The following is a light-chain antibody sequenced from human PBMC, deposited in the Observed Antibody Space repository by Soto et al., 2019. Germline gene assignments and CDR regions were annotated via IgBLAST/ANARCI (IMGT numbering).Light chain of an antibody. J-gene: IGKJ4*01. CDR1: QSVTTY. Sequence: EIVLTQSPATLSLSPGERATLSCRASQSVTTYLAWYQQKPGQAPRLLIYDASNRATGIPARFSGSGSGTDFTLTVSSLEPEDSAVYYCQQRSNWPPIITFSGGTKVEI. V-gene: IGKV3-11*01. CDR2: DAS. CDR3: QQRSNWPPIIT.